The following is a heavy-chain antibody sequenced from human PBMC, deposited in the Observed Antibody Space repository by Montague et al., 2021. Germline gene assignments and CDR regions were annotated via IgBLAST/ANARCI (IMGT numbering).Heavy chain of an antibody. CDR2: ISGGGGGI. CDR3: VKDPRVIYYPPCTMDV. V-gene: IGHV3-23*01. D-gene: IGHD3-10*01. J-gene: IGHJ6*02. CDR1: GFTFGTYA. Sequence: SLSLSLSASGFTFGTYAMSWVRQAPGKGLEWVSGISGGGGGIYYADSVKGRFTISRDNSKSTLYLQMNSLRAEDTAVYYCVKDPRVIYYPPCTMDVWGQGTTVTVSS.